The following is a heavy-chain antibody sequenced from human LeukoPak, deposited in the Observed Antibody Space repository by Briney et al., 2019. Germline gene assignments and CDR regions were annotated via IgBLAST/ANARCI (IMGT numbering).Heavy chain of an antibody. D-gene: IGHD2-2*02. V-gene: IGHV3-21*04. Sequence: GGSLRLSCAASGFTFSRFWMSWVRQAPGKGLEWVSYISTTSPYTDYADSVKGRFTISRDNAKNLLYLQMNSLRPDDTAVYYCARDWYCSSSICYTDRNWFDPWGQGTLVTVSS. J-gene: IGHJ5*02. CDR3: ARDWYCSSSICYTDRNWFDP. CDR1: GFTFSRFW. CDR2: ISTTSPYT.